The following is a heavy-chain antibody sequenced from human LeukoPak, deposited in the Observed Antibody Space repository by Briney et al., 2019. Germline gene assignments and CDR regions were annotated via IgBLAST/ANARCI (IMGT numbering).Heavy chain of an antibody. CDR2: INSGSTYM. CDR1: GFYFSSYS. CDR3: ARLEATTGRNYHYYYMDV. V-gene: IGHV3-21*01. J-gene: IGHJ6*03. D-gene: IGHD1-1*01. Sequence: GGSLRLSCGASGFYFSSYSMNWVRQAPGKGLEWVSSINSGSTYMYYADSVKGRFTISRDNAKNSLHLQMDSLRAEDTAVYFCARLEATTGRNYHYYYMDVWGKGTTVTVSS.